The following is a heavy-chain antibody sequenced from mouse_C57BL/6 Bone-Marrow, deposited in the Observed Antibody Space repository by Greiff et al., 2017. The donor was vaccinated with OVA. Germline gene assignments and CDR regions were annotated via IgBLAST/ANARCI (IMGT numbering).Heavy chain of an antibody. CDR2: ISNGGGST. Sequence: DVMLVESGGGLVQPGGSLKLSCAASGFTFSDYYMYWVRQTPEKRLEWVAYISNGGGSTYYPDTVKGRFTISRDNAKNTLYLQMSRLKSEDTAMYYCARRSDFDYWGQGTTLTVSS. CDR3: ARRSDFDY. CDR1: GFTFSDYY. V-gene: IGHV5-12*01. J-gene: IGHJ2*01.